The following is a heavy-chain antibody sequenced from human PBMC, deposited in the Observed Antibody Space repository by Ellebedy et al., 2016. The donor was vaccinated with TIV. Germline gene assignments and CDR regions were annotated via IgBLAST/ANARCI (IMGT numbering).Heavy chain of an antibody. CDR3: AGHGDRATTH. Sequence: GESLKISCAASGFTVSSNYMTWVRQAPGKGLEWVSVIYSGGTTHYADSVKGRFTISRDKSKNTMYLQMNSLRAEDTAVYYCAGHGDRATTHWGQGTLVTVSS. CDR1: GFTVSSNY. J-gene: IGHJ4*02. V-gene: IGHV3-53*01. D-gene: IGHD5-18*01. CDR2: IYSGGTT.